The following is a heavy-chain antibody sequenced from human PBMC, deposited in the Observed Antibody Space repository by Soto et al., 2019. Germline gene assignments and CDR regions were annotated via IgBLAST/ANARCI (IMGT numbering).Heavy chain of an antibody. J-gene: IGHJ5*02. CDR3: ARGVKYGAYSRWFDP. CDR2: MNPNSGDT. V-gene: IGHV1-8*01. CDR1: GNTFTNYD. D-gene: IGHD4-17*01. Sequence: GASVKVSCKAPGNTFTNYDINWVRQATGQGLEYLGWMNPNSGDTAYVQKFQGRVTMTWDTSITTAYMELRSLRSEDTAVYFCARGVKYGAYSRWFDPWGQGTLVTVSS.